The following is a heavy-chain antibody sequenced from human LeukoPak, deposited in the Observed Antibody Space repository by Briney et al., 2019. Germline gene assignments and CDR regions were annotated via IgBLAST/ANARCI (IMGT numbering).Heavy chain of an antibody. Sequence: GASVKVSFKGSGYIFTGYYMHWVRQPPGQGLEWMGWINPNSGGTNYAQKFQGRVTMTKDTSISTAYMELSRLRSDDTAVYYCARDSFGGYWGKGTLVTVSS. D-gene: IGHD3-10*01. CDR2: INPNSGGT. CDR3: ARDSFGGY. CDR1: GYIFTGYY. J-gene: IGHJ4*02. V-gene: IGHV1-2*02.